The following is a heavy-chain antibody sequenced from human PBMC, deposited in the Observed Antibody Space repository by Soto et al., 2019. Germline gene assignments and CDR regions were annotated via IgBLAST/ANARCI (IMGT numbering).Heavy chain of an antibody. V-gene: IGHV1-18*01. J-gene: IGHJ4*02. CDR2: ISAYNGNT. D-gene: IGHD2-15*01. CDR1: GYTFTSYG. Sequence: ASVKVSCKASGYTFTSYGISWVRQAPGQGLEWMGWISAYNGNTNYAQKLQGRVTMTTDTSTSTAYMELRSLRSDDTAVYYCARDLKYCSGGSCHTYDYWGQGTLVTVSS. CDR3: ARDLKYCSGGSCHTYDY.